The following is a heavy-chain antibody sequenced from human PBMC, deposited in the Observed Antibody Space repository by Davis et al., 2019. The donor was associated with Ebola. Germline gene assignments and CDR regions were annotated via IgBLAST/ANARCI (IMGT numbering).Heavy chain of an antibody. J-gene: IGHJ4*02. CDR2: INSDGRTS. Sequence: HTGGSLRLSCAASEFTFSSYWMHWVRQAPGKGLVWVSRINSDGRTSAYADSVKGRFTISRDNAKNSLYLQMNSLRPEDTAVYYCARARGYSYGEGFDYWGQGTLVTVSS. CDR3: ARARGYSYGEGFDY. V-gene: IGHV3-74*01. D-gene: IGHD5-18*01. CDR1: EFTFSSYW.